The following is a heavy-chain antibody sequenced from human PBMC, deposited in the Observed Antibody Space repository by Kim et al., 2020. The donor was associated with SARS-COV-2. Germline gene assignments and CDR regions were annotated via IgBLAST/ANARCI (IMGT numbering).Heavy chain of an antibody. V-gene: IGHV3-23*01. CDR3: VKDLVSGDGLWDPDY. CDR2: ITGSSGTI. D-gene: IGHD3-16*01. CDR1: GFTFGIYA. J-gene: IGHJ4*02. Sequence: GGSLRLSCAASGFTFGIYAMSWVRQAPGKGLEWVSSITGSSGTIYYAVSVKGRFTIYRDNSRDTLYLQMNILWTDDTAVYYCVKDLVSGDGLWDPDYWGQGTLVTVSS.